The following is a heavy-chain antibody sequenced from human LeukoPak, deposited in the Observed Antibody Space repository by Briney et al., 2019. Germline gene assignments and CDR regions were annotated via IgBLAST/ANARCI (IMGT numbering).Heavy chain of an antibody. CDR2: IYYSGST. CDR3: ARRRVPFDY. J-gene: IGHJ4*02. Sequence: SETLSLTCGVSGGSFSFYYWGWIRQPPGKGLEWIGSIYYSGSTYYNPSLKSRVTISVDTSKNQFSLKLSSVTAADTAVYYCARRRVPFDYWGQGTLVTVSS. CDR1: GGSFSFYY. V-gene: IGHV4-39*01. D-gene: IGHD3-10*01.